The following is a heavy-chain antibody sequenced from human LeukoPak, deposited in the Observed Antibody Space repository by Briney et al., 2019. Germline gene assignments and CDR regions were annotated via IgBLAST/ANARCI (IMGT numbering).Heavy chain of an antibody. CDR3: ASPGPTNPYYYDTSGSYWGVFDL. CDR2: LYSGGTT. D-gene: IGHD3-22*01. Sequence: GGSLRLSCAASGFTVSNNYMSWVRQAPGKELEWVSVLYSGGTTDYANFVKGRFTISRDISKNTLYLQMNTLRAEDTAVYYCASPGPTNPYYYDTSGSYWGVFDLWGQGTMVIVSS. CDR1: GFTVSNNY. V-gene: IGHV3-53*01. J-gene: IGHJ3*01.